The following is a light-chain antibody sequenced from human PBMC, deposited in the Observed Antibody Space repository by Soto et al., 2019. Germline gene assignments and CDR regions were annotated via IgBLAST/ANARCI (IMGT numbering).Light chain of an antibody. Sequence: EIVMTQSPATLSVSPGERATLSCRASQSVSSNLAWYQQKPGQAPRLLIYGASSRATGIPARFSGSGSGTEFTLTISRLQSKYFAVYYCQQYNKWPPYTFGQGTKLEI. CDR2: GAS. CDR1: QSVSSN. J-gene: IGKJ2*01. CDR3: QQYNKWPPYT. V-gene: IGKV3-15*01.